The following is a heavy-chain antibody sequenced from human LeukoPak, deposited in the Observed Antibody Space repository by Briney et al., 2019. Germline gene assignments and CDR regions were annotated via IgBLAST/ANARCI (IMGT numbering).Heavy chain of an antibody. CDR2: IYASGST. D-gene: IGHD3-22*01. CDR3: ARAMYDSSGYYFIDY. J-gene: IGHJ4*02. Sequence: SETLSLTCTISGGSLDGYYWSWIRQPAGKGLECGGRIYASGSTNYNPSLKSRVTMSVDTSKNQFSLKLSSVTAADTAVYYCARAMYDSSGYYFIDYWGQGTLVTVSS. V-gene: IGHV4-4*07. CDR1: GGSLDGYY.